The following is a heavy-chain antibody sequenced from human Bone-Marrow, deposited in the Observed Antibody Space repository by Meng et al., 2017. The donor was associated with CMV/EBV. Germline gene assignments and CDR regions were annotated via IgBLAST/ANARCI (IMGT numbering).Heavy chain of an antibody. Sequence: SETLSLTCTVSGGSISSYYWSWIRQPPGKGLEWIGYIYYSGSTNYNPSLKSRVTISVDTSKNQFSLKLSSVTAADTAVYYCARDFSSFVGNWFDPWGQGTLVTFSS. D-gene: IGHD2-15*01. CDR3: ARDFSSFVGNWFDP. J-gene: IGHJ5*02. V-gene: IGHV4-59*01. CDR1: GGSISSYY. CDR2: IYYSGST.